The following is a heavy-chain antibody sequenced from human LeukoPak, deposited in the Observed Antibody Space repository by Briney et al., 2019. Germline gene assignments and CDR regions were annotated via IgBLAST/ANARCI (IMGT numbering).Heavy chain of an antibody. V-gene: IGHV5-51*03. CDR3: ARGPYAYTSSATLGSYNWFDP. D-gene: IGHD2-2*02. J-gene: IGHJ5*02. Sequence: PGESLKISCKGSGYSFPNYWIGWVRQMPGKGLEWLGIIYPGDSHTRYSPSFQDQVTISVDKSISTAYLQWSSLKASDTAMYYCARGPYAYTSSATLGSYNWFDPWGQRSLVTVSS. CDR1: GYSFPNYW. CDR2: IYPGDSHT.